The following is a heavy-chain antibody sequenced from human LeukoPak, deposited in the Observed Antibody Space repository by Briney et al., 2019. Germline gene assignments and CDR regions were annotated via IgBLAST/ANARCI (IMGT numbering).Heavy chain of an antibody. CDR2: ISSSGSTI. Sequence: GGSLRLSCAASGFTFSDYYMSWIRQAPGKGLEWVSYISSSGSTIYYADSVKGRFTISRDNAKNSLYLQMNSLRAEDTAVYYCARVGLDYYDSSGYYYPYYYYYYMDVWGKGTTVTVSS. J-gene: IGHJ6*03. D-gene: IGHD3-22*01. CDR1: GFTFSDYY. CDR3: ARVGLDYYDSSGYYYPYYYYYYMDV. V-gene: IGHV3-11*04.